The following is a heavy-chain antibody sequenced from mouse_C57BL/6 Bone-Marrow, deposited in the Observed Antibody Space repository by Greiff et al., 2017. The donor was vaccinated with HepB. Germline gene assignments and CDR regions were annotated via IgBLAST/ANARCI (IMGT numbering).Heavy chain of an antibody. Sequence: VKLMESGAELARPGASVKLSCKASGYTFTSYGISWVKQRTGQGLEWIGEIYPRSGNTYYNEKFKGKATLTADKSSSTAYMELSSLTSEDSAVYFCAREGYYFDYWGQGTTLTVSS. CDR3: AREGYYFDY. V-gene: IGHV1-81*01. CDR2: IYPRSGNT. CDR1: GYTFTSYG. J-gene: IGHJ2*01.